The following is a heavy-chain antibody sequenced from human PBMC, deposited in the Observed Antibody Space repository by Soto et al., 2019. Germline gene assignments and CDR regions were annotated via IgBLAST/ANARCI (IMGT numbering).Heavy chain of an antibody. CDR3: AIDTVLPGMFDP. D-gene: IGHD4-17*01. CDR2: VYYTGTT. Sequence: SETLSLTCTVYGGSIGSYHWSWVRQPPGKGLEWIASVYYTGTTNYNPSLGSRVTISIDAPENQISLKLTSVTAADTAFYYFAIDTVLPGMFDPWGQGTLVTVAS. V-gene: IGHV4-59*01. J-gene: IGHJ5*02. CDR1: GGSIGSYH.